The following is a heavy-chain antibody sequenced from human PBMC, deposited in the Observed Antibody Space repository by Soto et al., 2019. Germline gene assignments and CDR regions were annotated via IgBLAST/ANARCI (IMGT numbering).Heavy chain of an antibody. J-gene: IGHJ4*02. CDR1: GGTFSSYA. V-gene: IGHV1-69*12. CDR2: IIPIFGTA. CDR3: ASSDYYDSSGYYYF. Sequence: QVQLVQSGAEVKKPGSSVKVSCKASGGTFSSYAISWVRQAPGQGLEWMGGIIPIFGTANYAQKFQGRVTITADESTSTDYMELSRLRSEDTAVYYCASSDYYDSSGYYYFWGQGTLVAVSS. D-gene: IGHD3-22*01.